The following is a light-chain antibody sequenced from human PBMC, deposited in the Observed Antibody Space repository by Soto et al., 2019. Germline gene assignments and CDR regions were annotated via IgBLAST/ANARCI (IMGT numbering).Light chain of an antibody. V-gene: IGKV3-15*01. Sequence: VLTQAPATRSVSPGERFTLSWMTSQSVGSSLAWYQQVPGPSPSLLIYGASSSETGISDRFSGGGSATEFVPTISDLQSEDFAVYSCQQSNAWPRATVGGVTQVEIK. J-gene: IGKJ4*01. CDR3: QQSNAWPRAT. CDR2: GAS. CDR1: QSVGSS.